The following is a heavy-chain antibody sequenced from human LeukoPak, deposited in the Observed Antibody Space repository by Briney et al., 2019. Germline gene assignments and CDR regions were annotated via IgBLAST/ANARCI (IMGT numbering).Heavy chain of an antibody. J-gene: IGHJ2*01. CDR3: ARDRSYDSSGYYYPSAGYFDL. CDR1: GFTFSNYG. CDR2: VANDGRDK. Sequence: GRSLRLSCAASGFTFSNYGMHWVRQAPGKGLEWVAVVANDGRDKLYADSVKGRFTISRDNSKNTLYLQMNSLRAEDTAVYYCARDRSYDSSGYYYPSAGYFDLWGRGTLVTVSS. V-gene: IGHV3-30*03. D-gene: IGHD3-22*01.